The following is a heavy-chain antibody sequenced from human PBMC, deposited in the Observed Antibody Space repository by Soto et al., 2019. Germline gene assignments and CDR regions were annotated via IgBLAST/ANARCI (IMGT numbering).Heavy chain of an antibody. D-gene: IGHD2-8*01. V-gene: IGHV1-18*04. CDR3: ARDLYPLAYYFDF. CDR1: GYTFTNHG. Sequence: ASVKVSCKASGYTFTNHGISWVRQAPGQGLEWLGWISGHNGNTKYAQRLKGRVTMTADTSTSTAYMELRSLRSDDTAVYYCARDLYPLAYYFDFCRQGTLVTASS. J-gene: IGHJ4*02. CDR2: ISGHNGNT.